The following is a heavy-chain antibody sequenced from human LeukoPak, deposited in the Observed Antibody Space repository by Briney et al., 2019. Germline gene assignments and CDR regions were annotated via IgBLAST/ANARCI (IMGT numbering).Heavy chain of an antibody. CDR2: ISYEGNNK. J-gene: IGHJ4*02. CDR1: GFTFSSYG. Sequence: PGGSLRLSCAASGFTFSSYGLHWVRQAPGMGLEWVAVISYEGNNKYYADSVQGRFTISRDNSKNTLCLQMNSLRAEDTAVYYCAKSKWYVGGHLDYWGQGTLVTVSS. D-gene: IGHD2-15*01. CDR3: AKSKWYVGGHLDY. V-gene: IGHV3-30*18.